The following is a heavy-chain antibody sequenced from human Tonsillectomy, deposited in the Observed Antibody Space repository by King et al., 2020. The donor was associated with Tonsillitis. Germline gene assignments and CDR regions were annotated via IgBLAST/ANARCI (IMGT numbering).Heavy chain of an antibody. CDR1: GFTFSSYG. D-gene: IGHD3-16*01. J-gene: IGHJ1*01. V-gene: IGHV3-30*02. Sequence: VQLVQSGGGVVQPGGSLRLSCAASGFTFSSYGMHWVRQAPGKGLEWVSFIWYDGTKKNYTDSVQGRFTNSRDNSKNTLFLQMNSLRAEDTAIYYCAKNGGDRAFQHWGQGTLVTVSS. CDR2: IWYDGTKK. CDR3: AKNGGDRAFQH.